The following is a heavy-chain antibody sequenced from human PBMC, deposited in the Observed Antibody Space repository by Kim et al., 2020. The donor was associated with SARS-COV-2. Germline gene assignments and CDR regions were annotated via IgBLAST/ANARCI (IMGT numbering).Heavy chain of an antibody. CDR3: AGGYDY. Sequence: GGSLRLSCATSGVTFRSYGMHWFRQAPGKGLEWRAVIWYDGSNKYYADSVKGRFTISRDNSKNTLYLQMNSLRAEDTAVYYCAGGYDYWGQGTLVAVSS. D-gene: IGHD3-22*01. CDR1: GVTFRSYG. J-gene: IGHJ4*02. V-gene: IGHV3-33*01. CDR2: IWYDGSNK.